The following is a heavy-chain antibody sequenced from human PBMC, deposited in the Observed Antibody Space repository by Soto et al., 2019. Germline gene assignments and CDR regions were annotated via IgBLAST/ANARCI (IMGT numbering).Heavy chain of an antibody. CDR3: AGGGEGGSHFYGRDV. D-gene: IGHD3-10*01. V-gene: IGHV5-51*01. Sequence: GESLKISCVISGFSFTTYWVAWVRQMPRKGLEWMGIFYPGDSHTRYSPSFQGQVTFSADKSISTAYLQWDSLKASDTAMYYCAGGGEGGSHFYGRDVWGKGTTVTVSS. CDR1: GFSFTTYW. J-gene: IGHJ6*04. CDR2: FYPGDSHT.